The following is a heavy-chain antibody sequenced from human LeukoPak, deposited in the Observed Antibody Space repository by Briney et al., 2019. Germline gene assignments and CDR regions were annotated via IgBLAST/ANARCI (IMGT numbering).Heavy chain of an antibody. V-gene: IGHV3-30*02. D-gene: IGHD6-6*01. CDR2: IRYDGSNK. CDR1: GFTFSSYG. Sequence: GGSLRLSCAASGFTFSSYGMHWVRQAPGKGLEWVAFIRYDGSNKYYADSVKGRFTISRDNSKNTLYLQMNSLRAEDTAVYYCAKEKGELVPLDYWGQGTLVTVSS. J-gene: IGHJ4*02. CDR3: AKEKGELVPLDY.